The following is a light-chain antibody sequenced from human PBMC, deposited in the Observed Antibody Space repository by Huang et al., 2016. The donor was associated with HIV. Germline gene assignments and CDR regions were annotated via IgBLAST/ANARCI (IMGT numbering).Light chain of an antibody. Sequence: DIQMTQSPSSLSASVGDRVTITCRASKSISNYLNWYQQKPGKAPNLLIYAASSLQGGVPSRFSGSGSGTDFTLTISSLQPEDFATYYCQQSYRNPFTFGPGTKVDIK. J-gene: IGKJ3*01. CDR2: AAS. V-gene: IGKV1-39*01. CDR1: KSISNY. CDR3: QQSYRNPFT.